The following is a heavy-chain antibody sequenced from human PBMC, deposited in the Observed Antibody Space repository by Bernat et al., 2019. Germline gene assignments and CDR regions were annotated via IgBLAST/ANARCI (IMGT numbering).Heavy chain of an antibody. CDR1: NYSISSGYY. CDR2: INHSGIT. D-gene: IGHD1-26*01. Sequence: QVQESGPGLVKPSETLSLTCGVSNYSISSGYYWGWIRQSPGKGLEWIGEINHSGITNYFPSLKSRVTISVDTSKNQFSLKLTSVTAADTAVYYFARAGGGNAFDIWGPGTMVTVSS. CDR3: ARAGGGNAFDI. J-gene: IGHJ3*02. V-gene: IGHV4-38-2*01.